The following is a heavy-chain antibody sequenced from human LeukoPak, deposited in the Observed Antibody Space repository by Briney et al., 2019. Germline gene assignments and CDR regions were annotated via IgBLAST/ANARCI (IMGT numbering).Heavy chain of an antibody. J-gene: IGHJ4*02. CDR1: GFTFSTFA. CDR2: IFPSGGEI. D-gene: IGHD5-18*01. V-gene: IGHV3-23*01. CDR3: ATYRQVLLPFES. Sequence: PGGSLRLSCAASGFTFSTFAMLWVRQPPGKGLGWVSSIFPSGGEIHYADSVRGRFTISRDNSKSILSLQMNSLRAEDTAIYYCATYRQVLLPFESWGQGTLVTVSS.